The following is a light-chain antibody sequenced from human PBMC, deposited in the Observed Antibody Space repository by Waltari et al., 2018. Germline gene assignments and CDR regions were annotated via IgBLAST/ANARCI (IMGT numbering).Light chain of an antibody. CDR3: AAWDDTLSGVV. J-gene: IGLJ2*01. Sequence: QSVLTQSPSASAAPWQRVTLSCSGSSSHSGRPHLYWIQHVPGTAPKLLIYRNKQRPSGVPDRFSGSKSGTSASLAVSGLRSEDEADYYCAAWDDTLSGVVFGGGTKLTVL. CDR2: RNK. CDR1: SSHSGRPH. V-gene: IGLV1-47*01.